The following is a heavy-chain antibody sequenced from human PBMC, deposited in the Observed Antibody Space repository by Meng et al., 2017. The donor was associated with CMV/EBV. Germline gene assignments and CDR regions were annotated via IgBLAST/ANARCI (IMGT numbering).Heavy chain of an antibody. J-gene: IGHJ6*02. CDR3: AKVIRFLEWFFYYGMDV. CDR1: GFTFSSYA. V-gene: IGHV3-23*01. D-gene: IGHD3-3*01. Sequence: GESLKISCAASGFTFSSYAMSWVRQAPGKGLEWVSAISGSGGSTYYADSMKGRFTISRDNSKNTLYLQMNSLRAEDTAVYYCAKVIRFLEWFFYYGMDVWGQGTTVTVSS. CDR2: ISGSGGST.